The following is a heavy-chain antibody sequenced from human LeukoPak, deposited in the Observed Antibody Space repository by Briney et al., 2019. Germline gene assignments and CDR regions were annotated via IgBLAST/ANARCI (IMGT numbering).Heavy chain of an antibody. CDR2: ITGSDDAT. CDR1: GFTFSSAV. D-gene: IGHD5-12*01. J-gene: IGHJ4*02. V-gene: IGHV3-23*01. Sequence: GGSLRLSCAASGFTFSSAVMTWVRQAPGKGLEWVSTITGSDDATYYADSVKGRFTISRDFSRNTVGLQMNSLRTEDTAIYYCAKGPQLYSGYHPDYWGQGTLVTVSS. CDR3: AKGPQLYSGYHPDY.